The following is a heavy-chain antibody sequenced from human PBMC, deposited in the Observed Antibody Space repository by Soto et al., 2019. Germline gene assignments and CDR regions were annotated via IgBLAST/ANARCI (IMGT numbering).Heavy chain of an antibody. CDR2: ISAYNGNT. D-gene: IGHD3-3*01. J-gene: IGHJ2*01. CDR3: ARSPLTRVAIFGASDWYFDL. V-gene: IGHV1-18*01. Sequence: GASVKVSCKASGYTFTSYGSSWVRQAPGQGLEWMGWISAYNGNTNYAQKLQGRVTMTTDTSTSTAYMELRSLRSDDTAVYYCARSPLTRVAIFGASDWYFDLWGRGTLVTVSS. CDR1: GYTFTSYG.